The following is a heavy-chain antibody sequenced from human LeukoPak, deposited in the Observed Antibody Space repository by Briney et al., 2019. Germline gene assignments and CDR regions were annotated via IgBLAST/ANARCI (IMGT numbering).Heavy chain of an antibody. CDR2: IDDSGNT. D-gene: IGHD4-23*01. CDR3: ARDLLNEGNHLDY. V-gene: IGHV4-59*12. J-gene: IGHJ4*02. CDR1: GGSISRYY. Sequence: PSETLSLTCTVSGGSISRYYWSWIRRPPGKGLEWIGYIDDSGNTNYNPSLKSQVTISVDKSKNQFSLKLSFVTAADTAVYYCARDLLNEGNHLDYWGQGTLVTVSS.